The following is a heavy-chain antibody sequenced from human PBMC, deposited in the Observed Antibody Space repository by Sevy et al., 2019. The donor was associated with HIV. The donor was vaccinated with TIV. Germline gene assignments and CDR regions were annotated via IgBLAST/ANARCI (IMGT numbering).Heavy chain of an antibody. D-gene: IGHD2-2*01. V-gene: IGHV3-49*04. CDR1: GFTFGDYA. CDR2: IRSKAYGGTT. CDR3: TTDPRVGYCSSTSCYYFDY. J-gene: IGHJ4*02. Sequence: GGSLRLSCTASGFTFGDYAMSWVRQAPGKGLEWVGFIRSKAYGGTTEYAASVKGRFTISRDDSKSIAYLQMNSLKTEDTAVYYCTTDPRVGYCSSTSCYYFDYWGQGTLVTVSS.